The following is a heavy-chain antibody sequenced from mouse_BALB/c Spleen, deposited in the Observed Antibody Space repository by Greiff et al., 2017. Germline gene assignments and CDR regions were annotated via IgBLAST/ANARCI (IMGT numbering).Heavy chain of an antibody. D-gene: IGHD1-1*02. J-gene: IGHJ2*01. CDR1: GFTFSSFG. V-gene: IGHV5-17*02. Sequence: EVMLVESGGGLVQPGGSRKLSCAASGFTFSSFGMHWVRQAPEKGLEWVAYISSGSSTIYYADTVKGRFTISRDNPKNTLFLQMTSLRSEDTAMYYCAREGYYDFDYWGQGTTLTVSS. CDR2: ISSGSSTI. CDR3: AREGYYDFDY.